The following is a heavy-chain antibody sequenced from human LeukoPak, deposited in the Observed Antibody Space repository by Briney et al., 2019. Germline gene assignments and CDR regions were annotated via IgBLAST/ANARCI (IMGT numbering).Heavy chain of an antibody. CDR3: ARDNVVVPAAIYYYYYGMDV. CDR2: ISSSSSYI. V-gene: IGHV3-21*01. Sequence: GGSLRLSCAASGFTFSSHSMNWVRQAPGKGVEWVSSISSSSSYIYYADSVKGRFTISRDKAKNSPYLTMNSRRDEGTAVNLCARDNVVVPAAIYYYYYGMDVWGQGTTVTVSS. D-gene: IGHD2-2*01. J-gene: IGHJ6*02. CDR1: GFTFSSHS.